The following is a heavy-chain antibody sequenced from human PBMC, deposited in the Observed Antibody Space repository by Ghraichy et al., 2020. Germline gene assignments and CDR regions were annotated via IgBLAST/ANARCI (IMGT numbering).Heavy chain of an antibody. CDR2: ISSSSSYI. D-gene: IGHD5-18*01. CDR3: ARDIYSYGSYYYYGMDV. V-gene: IGHV3-21*01. J-gene: IGHJ6*02. Sequence: GGSLRLSCAASGFTFSSYSMNWVRQAPGKGLEWVSSISSSSSYIYYADSVKGRFTISRDNAKNSLYLQMNSLRAEDTAVYYCARDIYSYGSYYYYGMDVWGQGTTVTVSS. CDR1: GFTFSSYS.